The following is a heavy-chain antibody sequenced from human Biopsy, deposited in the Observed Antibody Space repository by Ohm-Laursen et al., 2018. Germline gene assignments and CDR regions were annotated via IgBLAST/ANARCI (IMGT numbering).Heavy chain of an antibody. Sequence: SLRLSCTAPGFTFSTYTMTWVRQAPGKGLEWVSSISRTSDFIYYADSVMGRFTISRDNAKNSVDLQMNSLRAEDTAVYFCARERGWKSISTIDYWGQGTPVTASS. CDR1: GFTFSTYT. CDR2: ISRTSDFI. D-gene: IGHD6-6*01. CDR3: ARERGWKSISTIDY. V-gene: IGHV3-21*01. J-gene: IGHJ4*02.